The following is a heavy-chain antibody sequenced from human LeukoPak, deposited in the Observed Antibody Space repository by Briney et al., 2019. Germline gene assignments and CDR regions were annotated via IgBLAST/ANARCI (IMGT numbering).Heavy chain of an antibody. CDR3: ARDRGSGWYNHDAFDI. CDR2: IWYDGSNK. V-gene: IGHV3-33*08. Sequence: PGGSLRLSCAASGLSFSSNGMHWVRQAPGKGLEWVAVIWYDGSNKYYADSVKGRFTISRDNSKNTLYLQMNSLRAEDTAVYYCARDRGSGWYNHDAFDIWGQGTMVTVSS. CDR1: GLSFSSNG. D-gene: IGHD6-19*01. J-gene: IGHJ3*02.